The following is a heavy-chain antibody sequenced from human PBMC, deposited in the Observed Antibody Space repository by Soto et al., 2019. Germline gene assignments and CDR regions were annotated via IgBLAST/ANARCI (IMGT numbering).Heavy chain of an antibody. D-gene: IGHD6-13*01. CDR1: GFTFSSYG. V-gene: IGHV3-30*18. Sequence: VGSLRLSCAASGFTFSSYGMHWVRQAPGKGLEWVAVISYDGSNKYYADSVKGRFTISRDNSKNTLYLQMNSLRAGDTAVYYCAKERRAAARYYYYGMDVWGQGTTVTVSS. CDR3: AKERRAAARYYYYGMDV. CDR2: ISYDGSNK. J-gene: IGHJ6*02.